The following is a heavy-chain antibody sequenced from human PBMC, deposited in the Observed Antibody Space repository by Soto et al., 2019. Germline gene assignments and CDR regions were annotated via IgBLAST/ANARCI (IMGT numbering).Heavy chain of an antibody. CDR1: GFTFSYG. Sequence: VQLLESGGGLIQPGGSLRLSCAASGFTFSYGIHWLRQAPGKVLEWVAYISYDSSNKFYGDYVKGRFTISRDNFKNTQFLQMNSLRAEDTAVYYCAKLVIGYCSGNTCEDYWGQGTLVAVSS. J-gene: IGHJ4*02. CDR2: ISYDSSNK. V-gene: IGHV3-30*18. D-gene: IGHD2-15*01. CDR3: AKLVIGYCSGNTCEDY.